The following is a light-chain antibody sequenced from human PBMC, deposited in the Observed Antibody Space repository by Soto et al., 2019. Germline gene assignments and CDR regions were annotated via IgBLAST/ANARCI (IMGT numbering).Light chain of an antibody. CDR1: QSVSSK. CDR3: QQRSNWPIT. V-gene: IGKV3-11*01. CDR2: DAS. J-gene: IGKJ5*01. Sequence: EIVMTQSPATLSLSPGQRATLSCRASQSVSSKLAWYQQRPGQAPRLLIYDASNRATGIPARFSGSGSGTDFTLTISRLEPEDFAVYYCQQRSNWPITFGQGTLLEVK.